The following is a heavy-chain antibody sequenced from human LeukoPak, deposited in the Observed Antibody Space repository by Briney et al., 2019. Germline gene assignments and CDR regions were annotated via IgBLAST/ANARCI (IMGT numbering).Heavy chain of an antibody. CDR1: GYTFTGYY. CDR3: ARDEGFVATIEAYFDY. V-gene: IGHV1-2*02. Sequence: ASVKVSCKASGYTFTGYYMHWVRQAPGQGLEWMGWINPNSGGTNYAQKFQGRVTMTRDTSISTAYMEVSRLRSDDTAVYYCARDEGFVATIEAYFDYWGQGTLVTVSS. D-gene: IGHD5-12*01. J-gene: IGHJ4*02. CDR2: INPNSGGT.